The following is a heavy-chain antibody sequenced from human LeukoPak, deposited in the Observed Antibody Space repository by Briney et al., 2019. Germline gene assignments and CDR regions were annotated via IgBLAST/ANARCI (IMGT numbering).Heavy chain of an antibody. CDR3: ARPRGYTYGYEAFDI. V-gene: IGHV4-61*01. J-gene: IGHJ3*02. Sequence: SSETLSLTCTVSGGSVSSGSYYWSWIRQPPGKGLEWIGYIYYSGSTNYNPSLKSRVTISVDTSKNEFSLKLSSVTAADTAVYYCARPRGYTYGYEAFDIWGQGTMVTVSS. CDR2: IYYSGST. D-gene: IGHD5-18*01. CDR1: GGSVSSGSYY.